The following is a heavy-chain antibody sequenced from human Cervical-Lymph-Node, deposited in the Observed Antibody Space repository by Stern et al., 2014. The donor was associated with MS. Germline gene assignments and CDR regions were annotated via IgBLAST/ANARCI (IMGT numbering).Heavy chain of an antibody. J-gene: IGHJ3*01. CDR1: GFTFSSYS. V-gene: IGHV3-21*01. CDR3: ARDLLNSGHDAFDF. D-gene: IGHD1-26*01. CDR2: IISSSSYI. Sequence: EVQLEESGGGLVKPGGSLRLSCAASGFTFSSYSMNWVRQAPGKGLEWVSSIISSSSYIYYADSVKGRFTLSREHAQNTMFLQMNSLRAEDTAVYYCARDLLNSGHDAFDFWGQGTMVTVSS.